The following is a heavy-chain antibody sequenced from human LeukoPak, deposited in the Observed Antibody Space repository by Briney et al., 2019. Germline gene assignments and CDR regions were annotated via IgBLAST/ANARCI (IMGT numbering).Heavy chain of an antibody. CDR3: ARDREGHTGIDY. CDR2: INPNSGGT. J-gene: IGHJ4*02. CDR1: GYTFTGYY. Sequence: ASVKVSCTASGYTFTGYYMHWVRQAPGQGLEWMGWINPNSGGTNYAQKFQGRVTMTRDTSISTAYMELSRLRSDDTAVYYCARDREGHTGIDYWGQGTLVTVSS. D-gene: IGHD1-26*01. V-gene: IGHV1-2*02.